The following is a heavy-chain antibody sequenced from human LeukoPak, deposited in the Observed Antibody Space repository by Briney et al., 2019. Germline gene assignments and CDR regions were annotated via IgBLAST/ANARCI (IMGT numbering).Heavy chain of an antibody. CDR2: IYPGDSDT. CDR3: ARQVGYSSSWYYFDY. CDR1: GYSFTTYW. J-gene: IGHJ4*02. Sequence: GESLKISCKGSGYSFTTYWIGWVRQMPGKGLEWMGIIYPGDSDTRYSPSFQGQVTISADKSISTAYLQWSSLKASDTAMYYCARQVGYSSSWYYFDYWGQGTLVTVSS. V-gene: IGHV5-51*01. D-gene: IGHD6-13*01.